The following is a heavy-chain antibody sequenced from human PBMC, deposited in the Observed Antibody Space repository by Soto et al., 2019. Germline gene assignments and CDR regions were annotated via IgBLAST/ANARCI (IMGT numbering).Heavy chain of an antibody. V-gene: IGHV3-48*01. D-gene: IGHD1-26*01. CDR3: VGEVGFQLIY. CDR1: GFTFSTHS. J-gene: IGHJ4*02. CDR2: ITSSSGT. Sequence: GGSLRLSCAASGFTFSTHSMNWVRQAPGKGLEWISYITSSSGTMYADSVKGRFTISRDNAKNSLYLQMNSLRAEDTAVYFCVGEVGFQLIYWGQGALVTVSS.